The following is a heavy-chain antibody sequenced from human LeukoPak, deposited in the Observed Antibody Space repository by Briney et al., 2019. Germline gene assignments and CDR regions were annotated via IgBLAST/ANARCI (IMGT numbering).Heavy chain of an antibody. Sequence: SETLSLTCAVYGGSFSGYYWSWIRQPPGKGLEWIGEINHSGSTNYNPSLKSRVTISVDTSKNQFSLKLSSVTAADTAVYYCASPPRAGSKEPFDYCGQGTLVTVSS. V-gene: IGHV4-34*01. CDR3: ASPPRAGSKEPFDY. J-gene: IGHJ4*02. D-gene: IGHD3-10*01. CDR1: GGSFSGYY. CDR2: INHSGST.